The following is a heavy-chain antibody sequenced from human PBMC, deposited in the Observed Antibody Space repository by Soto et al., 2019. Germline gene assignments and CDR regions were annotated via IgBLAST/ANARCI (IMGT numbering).Heavy chain of an antibody. D-gene: IGHD5-12*01. CDR2: IYYSGST. V-gene: IGHV4-31*03. CDR1: GGSVSNGAYY. Sequence: TLSLTGTVSGGSVSNGAYYWTWIRQLPGKCREGIGYIYYSGSTYYSPSLKSRRSISLDTAKNQFSLSLGSVTAADTAMYSCARPRLRAVYAFDIWGQGTMEIVSS. CDR3: ARPRLRAVYAFDI. J-gene: IGHJ3*02.